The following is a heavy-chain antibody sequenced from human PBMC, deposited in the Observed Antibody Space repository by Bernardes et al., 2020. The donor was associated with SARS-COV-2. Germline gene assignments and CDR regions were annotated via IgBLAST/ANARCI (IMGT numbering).Heavy chain of an antibody. CDR2: INPPSGDT. Sequence: ASVKVSCKASGYTFTNYFLHWVRQAPGQGLEWMGLINPPSGDTHYAQKFQGRITMTRDTSISTAYMEVNSLRSDDTAVYYCASYAVVVTALDYWGQGTLVTVSS. D-gene: IGHD2-21*02. V-gene: IGHV1-2*02. J-gene: IGHJ4*02. CDR1: GYTFTNYF. CDR3: ASYAVVVTALDY.